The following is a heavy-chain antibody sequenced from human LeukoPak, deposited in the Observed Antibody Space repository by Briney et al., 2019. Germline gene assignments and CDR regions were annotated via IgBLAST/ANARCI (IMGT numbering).Heavy chain of an antibody. D-gene: IGHD3-16*01. V-gene: IGHV3-21*04. Sequence: GGSLRLSCAASGFTFSSYSMNWVRQAPGKGLEWVSSISSSSSCIYYADSVKGRFTISRDNAKNSLYLQMNSLRAEDTAVYYCAKGSAKLRYYFDYWGQGTLVTVSS. CDR3: AKGSAKLRYYFDY. CDR2: ISSSSSCI. CDR1: GFTFSSYS. J-gene: IGHJ4*02.